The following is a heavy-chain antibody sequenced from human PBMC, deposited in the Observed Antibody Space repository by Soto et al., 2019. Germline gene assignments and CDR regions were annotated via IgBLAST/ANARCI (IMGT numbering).Heavy chain of an antibody. J-gene: IGHJ4*02. CDR1: GDTFSFYT. CDR3: ATSYGSGYRAFDY. V-gene: IGHV1-69*02. D-gene: IGHD3-10*01. CDR2: INPILSMS. Sequence: QVQLVQSGAEVKKPGSSVKVSCKASGDTFSFYTINWVRQAPGLGLEWVGRINPILSMSNYAQKFQGRVTMTAYKSTNTAYMELRSLRSEDTAMYYCATSYGSGYRAFDYWGQGALVTVSS.